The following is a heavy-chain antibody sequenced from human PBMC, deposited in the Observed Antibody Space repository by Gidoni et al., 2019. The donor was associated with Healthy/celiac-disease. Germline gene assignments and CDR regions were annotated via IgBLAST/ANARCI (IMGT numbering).Heavy chain of an antibody. J-gene: IGHJ3*01. V-gene: IGHV1-58*02. D-gene: IGHD3-16*01. CDR3: AASSGGGALGL. Sequence: QLHLVQYRHEVQKPGTSVTVSCQASGFTFTSSAMQWVRQARGQRLELIGWIVIGSGNTNYAQKFQERVTITRDMSTSTAYMELRSLRSEDTAVYYCAASSGGGALGLWGQGTMVTVSS. CDR2: IVIGSGNT. CDR1: GFTFTSSA.